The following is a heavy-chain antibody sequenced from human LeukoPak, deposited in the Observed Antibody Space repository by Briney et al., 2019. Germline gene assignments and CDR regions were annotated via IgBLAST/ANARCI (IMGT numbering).Heavy chain of an antibody. J-gene: IGHJ3*02. Sequence: GGSLRLSCAASGFSFSSYGLHWVRQAPGKGLEWVAVIWYDGTNKCYADSVKGRFTISRDNSKNTLYLQMNSLRAEDTAVYYCAKVWGGGSYLDAFDIWGQGTMVTVSS. CDR2: IWYDGTNK. D-gene: IGHD1-26*01. CDR3: AKVWGGGSYLDAFDI. CDR1: GFSFSSYG. V-gene: IGHV3-33*06.